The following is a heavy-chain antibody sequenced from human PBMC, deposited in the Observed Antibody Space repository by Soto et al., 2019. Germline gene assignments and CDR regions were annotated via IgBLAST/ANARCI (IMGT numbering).Heavy chain of an antibody. CDR2: ISGAAGTT. J-gene: IGHJ6*02. CDR1: GFTFNNYA. CDR3: ARDRSEGGYDYYYYGMDV. Sequence: PWGSLRPFFAAPGFTFNNYAISWVRQAPGKGPEWVSSISGAAGTTYYAASVKGRFTISRDNSKDTLYLQMNSLRAEDTAVYYCARDRSEGGYDYYYYGMDVWGQGTTVTVSS. V-gene: IGHV3-23*01. D-gene: IGHD5-12*01.